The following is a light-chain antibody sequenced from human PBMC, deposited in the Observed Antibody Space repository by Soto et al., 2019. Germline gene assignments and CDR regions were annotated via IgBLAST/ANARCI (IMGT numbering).Light chain of an antibody. Sequence: EIVMTQSPATLSVSPGESATLSCRASPSVGSHLAWYQQKPGQSPRLLIYDASTRATGIPARFSGGGSGTEFTLTIDSLQSEDFAVYFCRQYNHWPSFGQGTKL. CDR3: RQYNHWPS. CDR2: DAS. J-gene: IGKJ2*01. V-gene: IGKV3-15*01. CDR1: PSVGSH.